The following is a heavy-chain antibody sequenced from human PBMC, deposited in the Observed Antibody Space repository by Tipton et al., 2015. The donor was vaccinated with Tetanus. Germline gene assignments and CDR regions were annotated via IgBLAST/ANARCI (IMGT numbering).Heavy chain of an antibody. CDR3: ARDEGIIAARRSTRYNWFDP. Sequence: QMQLVQSGAEVKKPGSSVKVSCKASGGTFSSYAISWVRQAPGQGLEWMGGIIPIFGTANYAQKFQGRVTITADKSTSTAYMELSSLRSEDPAVYYCARDEGIIAARRSTRYNWFDPWGQGTLVTVSS. V-gene: IGHV1-69*06. CDR1: GGTFSSYA. J-gene: IGHJ5*02. CDR2: IIPIFGTA. D-gene: IGHD6-6*01.